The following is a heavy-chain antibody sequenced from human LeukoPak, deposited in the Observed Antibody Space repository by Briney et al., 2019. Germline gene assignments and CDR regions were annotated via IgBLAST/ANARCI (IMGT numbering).Heavy chain of an antibody. Sequence: GXSLRLSCAASGFTVSSNYMSWVRQAPGKGLEWVSVIYSGGSTYYADSVKGRFTISRDNSKNTVHFQMNSLRPEDTAVYYCARDSGVPLRSGWYEGDYFDYWGQGTLVTVSS. J-gene: IGHJ4*02. CDR3: ARDSGVPLRSGWYEGDYFDY. CDR1: GFTVSSNY. CDR2: IYSGGST. V-gene: IGHV3-66*02. D-gene: IGHD6-19*01.